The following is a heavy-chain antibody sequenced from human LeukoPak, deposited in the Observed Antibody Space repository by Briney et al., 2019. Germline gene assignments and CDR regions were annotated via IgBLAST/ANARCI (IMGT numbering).Heavy chain of an antibody. V-gene: IGHV3-69-1*02. D-gene: IGHD3-10*01. CDR1: GFTFRTCA. J-gene: IGHJ4*02. CDR3: SLWFGELAPVGFDY. CDR2: IGSPEET. Sequence: GGSLTLSCAASGFTFRTCAMTWVRQAPGRGLEWVSSIGSPEETYYADSVKCRFTISRDNAKNSLYLQMNSLRAEDTAVYYCSLWFGELAPVGFDYWGQGTLVTVSS.